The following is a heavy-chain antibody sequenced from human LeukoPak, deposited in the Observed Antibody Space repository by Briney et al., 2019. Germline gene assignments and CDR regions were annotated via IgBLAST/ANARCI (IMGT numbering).Heavy chain of an antibody. V-gene: IGHV4-59*01. CDR3: ARVAKHFRGGLSFYFMDV. J-gene: IGHJ6*03. CDR1: GGSIGSYY. D-gene: IGHD3-10*01. Sequence: SETLSLTCTVSGGSIGSYYWSWIRQPPGKGLEWIGYIYDSGSTNYNPSLKSRVTISVDTSKNQFSLKLTSVIAADTAVYYCARVAKHFRGGLSFYFMDVWGIGTTVTISS. CDR2: IYDSGST.